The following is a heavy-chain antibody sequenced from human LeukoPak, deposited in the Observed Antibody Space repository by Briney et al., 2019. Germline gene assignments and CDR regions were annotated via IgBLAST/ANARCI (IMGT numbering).Heavy chain of an antibody. CDR3: AKGPWGSYSYGFYLDY. J-gene: IGHJ4*02. Sequence: GGSLRLSCAASGLTFSNYAMSWVRQAPGKGLEWVSAISGSGGSTYFADSVKGRFTISRDNSKNTLYLQMYSLRDEDTAVYYCAKGPWGSYSYGFYLDYWGQGTLVTVSS. CDR1: GLTFSNYA. V-gene: IGHV3-23*01. CDR2: ISGSGGST. D-gene: IGHD5-18*01.